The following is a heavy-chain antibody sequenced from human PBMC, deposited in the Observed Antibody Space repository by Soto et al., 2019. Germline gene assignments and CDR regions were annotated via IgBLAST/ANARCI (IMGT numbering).Heavy chain of an antibody. CDR3: AKDPLVTATAFHYYYGMDV. V-gene: IGHV3-23*01. J-gene: IGHJ6*02. CDR1: GFIFSTYA. CDR2: ISGSGGST. Sequence: HPGGSLRLSCAASGFIFSTYAMTWVRQAPGKGLEWVSGISGSGGSTYYADSVKGRFTISRDNSKNTLYLQMNSLRAEDTAVYYCAKDPLVTATAFHYYYGMDVWGQGTTVTVSS. D-gene: IGHD2-21*02.